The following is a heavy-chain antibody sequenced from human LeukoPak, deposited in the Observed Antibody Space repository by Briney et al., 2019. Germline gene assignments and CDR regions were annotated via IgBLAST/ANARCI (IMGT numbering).Heavy chain of an antibody. J-gene: IGHJ4*02. CDR3: ARGPRYQQDY. CDR1: GYTFTSYD. CDR2: MNPNSGNT. Sequence: ASVKVSCKASGYTFTSYDINWVRQATGQGLEWMGWMNPNSGNTGYAQKFQGRVTITRNTSISTAYMEPSSLRSEDTAVYYWARGPRYQQDYWGQGTLVTVSS. V-gene: IGHV1-8*03. D-gene: IGHD6-13*01.